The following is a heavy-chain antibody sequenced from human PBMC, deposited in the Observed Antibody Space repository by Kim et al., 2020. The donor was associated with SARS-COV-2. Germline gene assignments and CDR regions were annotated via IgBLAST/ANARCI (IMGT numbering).Heavy chain of an antibody. D-gene: IGHD6-19*01. CDR3: AKDRWRQWLVKSHFDY. J-gene: IGHJ4*02. Sequence: GGSLRLSCAASGFTFSSYAMSWVRQAPGKGLEWVSAISGSGGSTYYADSVKGRFTISRDNSKNTLYLQMNSLRAEDTAVYYCAKDRWRQWLVKSHFDYWGQGTLVTVSS. CDR1: GFTFSSYA. CDR2: ISGSGGST. V-gene: IGHV3-23*01.